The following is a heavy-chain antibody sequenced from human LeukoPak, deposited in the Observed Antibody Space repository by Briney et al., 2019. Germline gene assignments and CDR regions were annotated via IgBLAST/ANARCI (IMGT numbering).Heavy chain of an antibody. CDR2: ISGSSSYI. V-gene: IGHV3-21*01. Sequence: GGSLRLSCAASGFTFSSYNMDWVRQAPGKGLEWVSSISGSSSYIYYADSVKGRFTISRDNAKNSLYLQMNSLRAEDTAVYYCVRGINIVVVVAAAITDDAFDIWSQGTMVTVSS. D-gene: IGHD2-15*01. CDR3: VRGINIVVVVAAAITDDAFDI. CDR1: GFTFSSYN. J-gene: IGHJ3*02.